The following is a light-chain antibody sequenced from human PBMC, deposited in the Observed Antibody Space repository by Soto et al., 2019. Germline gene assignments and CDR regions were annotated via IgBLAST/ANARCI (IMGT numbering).Light chain of an antibody. CDR3: GSYTSSNTLV. CDR1: SSDVGGYNY. CDR2: EVT. V-gene: IGLV2-14*03. Sequence: QSVLTQPASVSGSPGQSITISCTGTSSDVGGYNYVSWYQQHPGKAPKLLIYEVTYRPSGVSNRFSGSKSGNTASLTISGLQAEDEADYFCGSYTSSNTLVFGTGTKVTV. J-gene: IGLJ1*01.